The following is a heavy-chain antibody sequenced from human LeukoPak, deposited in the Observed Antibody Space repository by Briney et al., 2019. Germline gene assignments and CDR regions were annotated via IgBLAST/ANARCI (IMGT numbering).Heavy chain of an antibody. V-gene: IGHV3-30*02. CDR2: IRYDGSNK. CDR1: GFTFSTNG. Sequence: PGGSLRLSCAASGFTFSTNGMHWVRQAPGKGLEWVTFIRYDGSNKYYADSVKGRFTISRDNSKSTLYLQMNSLRAEDTAVYYCAKCLRSLDYYYYMDVWGKGTTVTVSS. J-gene: IGHJ6*03. CDR3: AKCLRSLDYYYYMDV. D-gene: IGHD3-16*01.